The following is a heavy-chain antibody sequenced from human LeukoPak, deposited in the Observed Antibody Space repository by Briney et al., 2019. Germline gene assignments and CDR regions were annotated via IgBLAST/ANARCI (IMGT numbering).Heavy chain of an antibody. V-gene: IGHV3-9*01. D-gene: IGHD6-13*01. CDR1: GFTFADYA. CDR2: ISWNSATI. J-gene: IGHJ4*02. CDR3: AKAHIPSSSSWSFDY. Sequence: GRSLRLSCVASGFTFADYAMHWVRQAPGKGLGWVSGISWNSATIGYADSVKGRFTLSRDNAKNSLYLQMNSLRAEDTALYYCAKAHIPSSSSWSFDYWGQGTLVTVSS.